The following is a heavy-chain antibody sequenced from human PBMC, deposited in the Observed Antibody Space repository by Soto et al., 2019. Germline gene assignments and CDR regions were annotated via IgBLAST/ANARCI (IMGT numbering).Heavy chain of an antibody. CDR1: GFSLTTSGEG. CDR3: AQKYYDSWSGYYGSLRTAWFDP. D-gene: IGHD3-3*01. Sequence: GSGPTLVNPTQTLTLTCTFSGFSLTTSGEGVGWIRQPPGRALEWLALIYWDDDVRYNPSLKNRLTITQDTSKNQVVLTVTNVDPVDTATYYCAQKYYDSWSGYYGSLRTAWFDPWGQGTRVTVSS. V-gene: IGHV2-5*02. J-gene: IGHJ5*02. CDR2: IYWDDDV.